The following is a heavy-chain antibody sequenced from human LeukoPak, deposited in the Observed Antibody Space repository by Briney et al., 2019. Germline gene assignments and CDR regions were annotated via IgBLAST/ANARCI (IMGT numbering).Heavy chain of an antibody. CDR1: GFTLSSHW. CDR3: ARWEIRGTAHQLDY. Sequence: PGGSLRLSCAAPGFTLSSHWMSWVRQAPGKGLEWVANIKQDGSEKYYVGSVKGRFTISRDDAKNSMYLQMNSLRAEDTAVYYCARWEIRGTAHQLDYWGQGTLVTVSS. V-gene: IGHV3-7*01. D-gene: IGHD1-7*01. J-gene: IGHJ4*02. CDR2: IKQDGSEK.